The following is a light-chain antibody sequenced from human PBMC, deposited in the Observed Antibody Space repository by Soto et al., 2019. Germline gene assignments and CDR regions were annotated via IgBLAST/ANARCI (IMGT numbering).Light chain of an antibody. V-gene: IGKV3-11*01. CDR1: QSVSSY. Sequence: EIVLTQSPATLSLSPGERATLSCRASQSVSSYLAWYQQKPGQAPRLLIYDASNRATGIPARFSGSGSGTDFTLTISSLEPEDFAVYYCQKRSNWPITFGPGTRLEIK. J-gene: IGKJ5*01. CDR2: DAS. CDR3: QKRSNWPIT.